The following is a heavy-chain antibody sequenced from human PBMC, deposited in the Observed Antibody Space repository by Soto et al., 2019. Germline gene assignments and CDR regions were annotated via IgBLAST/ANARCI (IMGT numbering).Heavy chain of an antibody. J-gene: IGHJ6*02. CDR1: GYTFTSYY. CDR2: INPKFGDT. D-gene: IGHD3-10*01. Sequence: QVQLVQSGAEVKEPGDSVRVSCEASGYTFTSYYIHWVRQAPGQGLEWMGWINPKFGDTTYAQDFQDRVSTTRDMSISTVYMELSRLTSDDTAKYYCARNMDYYYGPGSGNGHGFWGQGTTVTVFS. CDR3: ARNMDYYYGPGSGNGHGF. V-gene: IGHV1-2*02.